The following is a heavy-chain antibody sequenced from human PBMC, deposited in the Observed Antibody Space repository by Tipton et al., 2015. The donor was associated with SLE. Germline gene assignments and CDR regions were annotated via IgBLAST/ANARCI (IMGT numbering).Heavy chain of an antibody. V-gene: IGHV1-18*01. Sequence: QSGPEVKKSGDSVKVSCKGSGFLFSRYSFSWVRQAPGQGLEWMGWINAYNDNTNYAQKFQGRVTLTTDTSTNTVYMELRSLRSDDTAVYYCARDMWGGGWFRAFDIWGQGTMVTVSS. CDR1: GFLFSRYS. D-gene: IGHD6-19*01. J-gene: IGHJ3*02. CDR2: INAYNDNT. CDR3: ARDMWGGGWFRAFDI.